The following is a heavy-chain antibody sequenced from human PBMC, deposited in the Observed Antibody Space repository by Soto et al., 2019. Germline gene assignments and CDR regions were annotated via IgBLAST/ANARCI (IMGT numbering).Heavy chain of an antibody. D-gene: IGHD5-12*01. V-gene: IGHV2-5*02. CDR1: RFSLRTSGGG. CDR2: VYWDDDN. CDR3: AQRTAATIGQFDY. Sequence: SGPTLVNPTQPLTLPCNFSRFSLRTSGGGVGWIRQPPGKALEWLARVYWDDDNRYSPSLRSRLTTTQDTSKTQVVLTMTNMDPVDTATYYCAQRTAATIGQFDYWGRGTLVTVSS. J-gene: IGHJ4*02.